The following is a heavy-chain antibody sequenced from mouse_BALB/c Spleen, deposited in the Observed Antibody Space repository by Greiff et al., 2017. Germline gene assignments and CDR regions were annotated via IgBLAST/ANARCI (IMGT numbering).Heavy chain of an antibody. Sequence: EVKVVESGPELVKPGASVKMSCKASGYTFTSYVMHWVKQKPGQGLEWIGYINPYNDGTKYNEKFKGKATLTSDKSSSTAYMELSSLTSEDSAVYYCARGITTVVAGMDYWGQGTSVTVSS. CDR1: GYTFTSYV. CDR2: INPYNDGT. V-gene: IGHV1-14*01. J-gene: IGHJ4*01. CDR3: ARGITTVVAGMDY. D-gene: IGHD1-1*01.